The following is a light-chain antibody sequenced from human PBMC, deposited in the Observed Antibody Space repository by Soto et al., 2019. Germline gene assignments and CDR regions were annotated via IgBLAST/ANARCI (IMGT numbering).Light chain of an antibody. Sequence: EIVLTQSPGTLSLSPGERATLSCRASQSLNSRFLAWYQQKPGQAPKLLISGASSRATGIPDRFSGSGSGTDFTLTISRLEPEDFAVYYCLQCDGSLTFGGGTKVEIK. V-gene: IGKV3-20*01. J-gene: IGKJ4*01. CDR1: QSLNSRF. CDR3: LQCDGSLT. CDR2: GAS.